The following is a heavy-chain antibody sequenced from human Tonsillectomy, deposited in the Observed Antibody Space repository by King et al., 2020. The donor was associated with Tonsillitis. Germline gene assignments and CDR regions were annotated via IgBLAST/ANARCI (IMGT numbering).Heavy chain of an antibody. CDR2: ILHSGST. V-gene: IGHV4-31*03. D-gene: IGHD2-15*01. CDR3: AREVVV. CDR1: GDSISRDNYY. Sequence: VQLQESGPGLVKPSQTLSLTCTVSGDSISRDNYYWSWIRQYPGKGLEWIGYILHSGSTYYNPSLKSRVTMSVDTSKNQVSLKLTSVTAADTAVYFCAREVVVWSQGTLVTVSS. J-gene: IGHJ4*02.